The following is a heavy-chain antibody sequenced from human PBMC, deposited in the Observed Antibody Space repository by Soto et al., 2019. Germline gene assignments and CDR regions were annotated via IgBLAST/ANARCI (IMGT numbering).Heavy chain of an antibody. D-gene: IGHD3-3*01. Sequence: EVPLVESGGGLVKPGGSLRLSCAASGFTFSNAWMSWVRQTQGKGLECLGRIRSNTDGGATEYAAPVKGRFSVSRDDSRNTLFLEMNSLEMEDTGIYFCAWSAREFVYWGQGTLVTVSP. CDR1: GFTFSNAW. V-gene: IGHV3-15*01. J-gene: IGHJ4*02. CDR2: IRSNTDGGAT. CDR3: AWSAREFVY.